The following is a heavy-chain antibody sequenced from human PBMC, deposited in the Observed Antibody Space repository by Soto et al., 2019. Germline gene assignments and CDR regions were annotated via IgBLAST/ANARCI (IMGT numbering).Heavy chain of an antibody. D-gene: IGHD2-2*01. J-gene: IGHJ6*02. Sequence: ASVKVSFKASGYTFTSYGISWLRQAPGQGLEWMGWISAYNGNTNYAQKLQGRVTMTTDTSTSTAYMELRSLRSDDTAVYYCARWGDIVVVPAATEYYYYGMDVWGQGTTVTVS. CDR3: ARWGDIVVVPAATEYYYYGMDV. CDR2: ISAYNGNT. V-gene: IGHV1-18*04. CDR1: GYTFTSYG.